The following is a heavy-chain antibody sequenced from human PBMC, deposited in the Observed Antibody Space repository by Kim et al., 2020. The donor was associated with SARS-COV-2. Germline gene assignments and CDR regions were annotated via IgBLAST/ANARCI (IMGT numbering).Heavy chain of an antibody. CDR3: AKDLGEYDILTGPTYAFDI. D-gene: IGHD3-9*01. Sequence: GGSLRLSCAASGFTFSSYGMHWVRQAPGKGLEWVAVIWYDGSNKYYADSVKGRFTISRDNSKNTLYLQMNSLRDEDTAVYYCAKDLGEYDILTGPTYAFDIWGQGTMVTGSS. CDR1: GFTFSSYG. CDR2: IWYDGSNK. J-gene: IGHJ3*02. V-gene: IGHV3-33*06.